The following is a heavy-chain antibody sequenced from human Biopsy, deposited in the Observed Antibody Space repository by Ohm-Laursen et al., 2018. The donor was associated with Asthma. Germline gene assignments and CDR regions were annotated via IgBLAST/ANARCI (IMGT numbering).Heavy chain of an antibody. Sequence: TLSLTCTVSGDAITSGGCCWNWIRQPPGKGLEWIGNIHHSGTSYFNPSLKSRVSFSRDTSKNQFSLRLSSVTAADTAMYYCARIPRRSGSYFVDYWGQGTLVTVSS. V-gene: IGHV4-31*03. CDR3: ARIPRRSGSYFVDY. CDR1: GDAITSGGCC. J-gene: IGHJ4*02. CDR2: IHHSGTS. D-gene: IGHD3-22*01.